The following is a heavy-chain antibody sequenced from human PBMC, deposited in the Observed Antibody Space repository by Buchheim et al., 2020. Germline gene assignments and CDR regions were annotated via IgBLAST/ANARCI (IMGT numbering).Heavy chain of an antibody. Sequence: QVQLVESGGGVVQPGRSLRLSCVASGFSFSKYGMNWVRQVPGKGLEWVAVIAYDGSNKEYADSVKGRFTITRDNSKNKLDLQMNSLRAEDTAVYYCAKDGGYSSGWYVDDGFDFWGQGT. J-gene: IGHJ3*01. V-gene: IGHV3-30*18. CDR1: GFSFSKYG. CDR2: IAYDGSNK. CDR3: AKDGGYSSGWYVDDGFDF. D-gene: IGHD6-19*01.